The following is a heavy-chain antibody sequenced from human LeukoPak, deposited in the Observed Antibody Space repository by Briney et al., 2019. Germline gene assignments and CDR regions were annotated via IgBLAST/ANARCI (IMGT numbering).Heavy chain of an antibody. CDR2: INPSGGST. V-gene: IGHV1-46*01. Sequence: ASVKVSCKESGYTFTSYYMHWVRQAPGQGLEWMGIINPSGGSTSYAQKFQGRVTMARDTSTSTVYMELSSLRSEDTAVYYCARPNGPITIFHYYGMDVWGQGTTVTVSS. D-gene: IGHD3-3*01. CDR1: GYTFTSYY. J-gene: IGHJ6*02. CDR3: ARPNGPITIFHYYGMDV.